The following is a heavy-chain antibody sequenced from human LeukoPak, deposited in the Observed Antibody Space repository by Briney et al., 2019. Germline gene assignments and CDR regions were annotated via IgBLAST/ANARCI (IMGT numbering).Heavy chain of an antibody. Sequence: ASVKVSCKASGYTFTSYYMHWVRQAPGQGLEWMGIINPSGGSTSYAQKFQGRVTMTRDTSTSTVYMELSSLRSEDTAVYYCARGYDSSGYYYGGTDHWGQGTLVTVSS. CDR1: GYTFTSYY. V-gene: IGHV1-46*01. CDR3: ARGYDSSGYYYGGTDH. CDR2: INPSGGST. J-gene: IGHJ4*02. D-gene: IGHD3-22*01.